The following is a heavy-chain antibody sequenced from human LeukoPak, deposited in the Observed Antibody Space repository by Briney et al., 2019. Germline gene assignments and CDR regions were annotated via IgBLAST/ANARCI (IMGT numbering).Heavy chain of an antibody. CDR1: GFTFSSYS. Sequence: GGSLRLSCAASGFTFSSYSMNWVRQAPGKGLEWVSYISSSSSTIYYADSVKGLFTISRDDAKNSLYLQMNSLRAEDTAVYYCARGDGYDPVDYWGQGTLVTVSS. D-gene: IGHD5-12*01. CDR3: ARGDGYDPVDY. V-gene: IGHV3-48*01. J-gene: IGHJ4*02. CDR2: ISSSSSTI.